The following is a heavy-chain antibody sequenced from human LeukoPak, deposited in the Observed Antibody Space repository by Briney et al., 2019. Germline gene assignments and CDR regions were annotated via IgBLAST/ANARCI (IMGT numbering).Heavy chain of an antibody. CDR1: GFTFSSYA. D-gene: IGHD4-23*01. CDR3: SKASGFDYRGHFDY. CDR2: ISGSGGST. Sequence: GGSLRLSCAASGFTFSSYAMSWVRQAPGKGLEWVSAISGSGGSTYYADSVKGRFTISRDNSKNTLYLQMNSLRAEDTAVYYCSKASGFDYRGHFDYWGQGTLVTVSS. J-gene: IGHJ4*02. V-gene: IGHV3-23*01.